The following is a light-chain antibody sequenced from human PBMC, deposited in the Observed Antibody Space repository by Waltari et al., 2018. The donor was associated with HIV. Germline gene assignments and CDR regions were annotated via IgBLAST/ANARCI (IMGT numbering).Light chain of an antibody. Sequence: DIVMTQSPDSLAVSLGESATINCKSSQSVLYSSNNKNYVAWYQQKPGQPPKLLIYWASTREAGGPDRFGGSGSGTDLSLTISSLQAEDVAVYYCQQYYSTPWTFGQGTKVEIK. CDR2: WAS. J-gene: IGKJ1*01. CDR1: QSVLYSSNNKNY. V-gene: IGKV4-1*01. CDR3: QQYYSTPWT.